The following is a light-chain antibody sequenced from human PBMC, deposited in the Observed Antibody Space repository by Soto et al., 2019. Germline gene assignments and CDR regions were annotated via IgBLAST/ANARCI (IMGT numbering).Light chain of an antibody. V-gene: IGKV3-20*01. CDR1: QRVNSNY. Sequence: EIVLTQYPGTLSLYPGDRATLSCRASQRVNSNYLAWYQRKPGQAPRLLIYGASNRATDIPYRFSASGSGTDFTLTITRLEAEDFAVYYCQQYDSTPPTFGQGTKVEVK. CDR2: GAS. J-gene: IGKJ1*01. CDR3: QQYDSTPPT.